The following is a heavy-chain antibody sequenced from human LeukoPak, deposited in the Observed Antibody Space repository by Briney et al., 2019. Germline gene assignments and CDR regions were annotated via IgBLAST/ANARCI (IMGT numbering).Heavy chain of an antibody. J-gene: IGHJ5*02. V-gene: IGHV1-46*01. CDR1: GYTFTCYY. Sequence: ASVKVSCKASGYTFTCYYMHWVRQAPGQGLEWMGIINPSGGSTSYAQKFQGRVTMTRDTSTSTVYMELSSLRSEDTAVYYCARVRFVAFGGVIENWFDPWGQGTLVTVSS. D-gene: IGHD3-16*02. CDR2: INPSGGST. CDR3: ARVRFVAFGGVIENWFDP.